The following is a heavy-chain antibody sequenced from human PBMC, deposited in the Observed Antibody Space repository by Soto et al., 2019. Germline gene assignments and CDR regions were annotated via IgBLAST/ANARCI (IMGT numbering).Heavy chain of an antibody. CDR3: ARHVVGIAAAGTPGAAPVYYYGMDV. J-gene: IGHJ6*02. D-gene: IGHD6-13*01. CDR1: GGSISSSSYY. V-gene: IGHV4-39*01. Sequence: QLQLQESGPGLVKPSETLSLTCTVSGGSISSSSYYWGWIRQPPGKGLEWIGSIYYSGSTYYNPSLKSRVTISVDTSKNQFSLKLSSVTAADTAVYYCARHVVGIAAAGTPGAAPVYYYGMDVWGQGTTVTVSS. CDR2: IYYSGST.